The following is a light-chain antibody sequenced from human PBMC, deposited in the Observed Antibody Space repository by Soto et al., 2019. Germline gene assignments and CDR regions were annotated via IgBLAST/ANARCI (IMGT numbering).Light chain of an antibody. CDR3: QESYATPVA. Sequence: DIQMTQSPSSLSASVGDRVTITCRASQSISTYLNWYQQKAGRAPKLLIYASSSLQTGVPSKFSGSGSWTDFTLTICSLQPDDFASDYCQESYATPVAFGQGTKQDI. CDR2: ASS. J-gene: IGKJ2*01. CDR1: QSISTY. V-gene: IGKV1-39*01.